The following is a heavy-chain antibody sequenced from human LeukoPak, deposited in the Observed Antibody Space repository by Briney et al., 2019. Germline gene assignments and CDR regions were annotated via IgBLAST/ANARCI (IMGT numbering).Heavy chain of an antibody. CDR2: IIPIFGTA. J-gene: IGHJ5*02. CDR1: GYTFSSYA. Sequence: SVKVSCKASGYTFSSYAISWVRQAPGQGLEWMGGIIPIFGTANYAQKFQGRVTITADESTSTAYMELSSLRSEDTAVYYCARSSSWTKGGTDWFDPWGQGTLVTVSS. D-gene: IGHD6-13*01. CDR3: ARSSSWTKGGTDWFDP. V-gene: IGHV1-69*13.